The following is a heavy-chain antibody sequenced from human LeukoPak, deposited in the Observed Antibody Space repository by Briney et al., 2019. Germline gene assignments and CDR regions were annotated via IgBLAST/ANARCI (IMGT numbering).Heavy chain of an antibody. CDR1: GFTFISYA. Sequence: GTSLRLSCAASGFTFISYAIHWVRQAPGKGLEWVSAISGSGGSTYYADSVKGRFTISRDNSKNTLYLQMNSLRAEDTAVYYCAKPTITMVRGVYNAFDIWGQGTMVTVSS. J-gene: IGHJ3*02. D-gene: IGHD3-10*01. CDR3: AKPTITMVRGVYNAFDI. CDR2: ISGSGGST. V-gene: IGHV3-23*01.